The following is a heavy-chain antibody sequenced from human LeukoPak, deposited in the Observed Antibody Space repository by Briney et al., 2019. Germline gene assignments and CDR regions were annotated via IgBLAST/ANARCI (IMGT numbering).Heavy chain of an antibody. V-gene: IGHV1-2*02. Sequence: ASVKVSCKASGYTFTGYYMHCVRQAPGQGIEWMGWINPNSGGTNYAQKFQGRVTMTRDTSISTAYMELSRLRSDDTAEYYCARVPPPGYPYHFDYWGQGTLVTVSS. CDR3: ARVPPPGYPYHFDY. J-gene: IGHJ4*02. CDR2: INPNSGGT. D-gene: IGHD3-16*02. CDR1: GYTFTGYY.